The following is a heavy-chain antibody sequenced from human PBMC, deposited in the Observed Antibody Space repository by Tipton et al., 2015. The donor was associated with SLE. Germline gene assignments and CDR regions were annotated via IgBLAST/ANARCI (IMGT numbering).Heavy chain of an antibody. CDR1: GFTFSNAW. D-gene: IGHD3-22*01. J-gene: IGHJ4*02. V-gene: IGHV3-15*01. Sequence: GSLRLSCAASGFTFSNAWMSWVRQAPGKGLEWVGRIKSKTDGGTTDYAAPVKGRFTISRDDSKTTLYLQMNSLKTEDTAVNYCTAYDYDLHYFDYWGQGTLVTVSS. CDR2: IKSKTDGGTT. CDR3: TAYDYDLHYFDY.